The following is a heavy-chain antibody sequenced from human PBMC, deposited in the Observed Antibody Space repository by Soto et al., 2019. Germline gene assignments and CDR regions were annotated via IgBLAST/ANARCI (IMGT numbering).Heavy chain of an antibody. Sequence: EVQLVESGGGLVKPGGSLRLSCAASGFTFSTYSMNWVRQAPGKGLEWVSSISSSSSYIYYADSVRGRFTISKDNAKNSLFLQKNSLRAEDTAVYYCARGETLQTRIPPDMDVWGKGTTVTVSS. J-gene: IGHJ6*03. CDR3: ARGETLQTRIPPDMDV. D-gene: IGHD2-21*01. CDR1: GFTFSTYS. CDR2: ISSSSSYI. V-gene: IGHV3-21*01.